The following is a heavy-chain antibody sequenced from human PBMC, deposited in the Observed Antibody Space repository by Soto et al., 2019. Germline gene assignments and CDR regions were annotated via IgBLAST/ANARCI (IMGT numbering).Heavy chain of an antibody. V-gene: IGHV5-51*01. CDR2: IYPGDSDT. CDR3: ERHFVGSRDAFDI. J-gene: IGHJ3*02. D-gene: IGHD1-26*01. Sequence: GESLKISCKGSGYSFTSYWIGWVRQMPGKGLEWMGIIYPGDSDTRYSPSFQGQVTISADKSISTAYLQWSSLKASDTAMYYCERHFVGSRDAFDIWGQGTMVTVSS. CDR1: GYSFTSYW.